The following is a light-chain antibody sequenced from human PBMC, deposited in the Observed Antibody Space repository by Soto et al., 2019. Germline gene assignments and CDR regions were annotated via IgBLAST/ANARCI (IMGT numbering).Light chain of an antibody. Sequence: EIVVTQSPGTLSLSPGERATLSCRASQSVTSTYLAWYQQKPGQAPRLLIHGASNTATGIPDRFSGSGSGTDLTRTINTLEPEESEVYYWQQCGSPPWAFGQGTVVE. CDR2: GAS. J-gene: IGKJ1*01. CDR1: QSVTSTY. V-gene: IGKV3-20*01. CDR3: QQCGSPPWA.